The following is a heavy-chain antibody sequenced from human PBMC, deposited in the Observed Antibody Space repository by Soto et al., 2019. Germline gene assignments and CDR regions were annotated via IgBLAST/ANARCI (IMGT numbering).Heavy chain of an antibody. D-gene: IGHD6-13*01. Sequence: GGSLRLSCAASGITFSTYAMSWVRQAPGKGLEWVSAISGSGGSSYYADSVKGRFTISRDKSKNTLYLQMNSLRAEDTALYYCAKSFSSNWYDYFDYWGQGSLVTVSS. V-gene: IGHV3-23*01. CDR1: GITFSTYA. CDR2: ISGSGGSS. CDR3: AKSFSSNWYDYFDY. J-gene: IGHJ4*02.